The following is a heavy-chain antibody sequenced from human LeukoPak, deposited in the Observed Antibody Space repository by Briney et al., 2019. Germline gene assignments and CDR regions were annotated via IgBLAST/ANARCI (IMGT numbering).Heavy chain of an antibody. CDR2: MNPNSGNT. Sequence: ASVKVSCKASGYTFTSYDINWVRQATGQGLEWMGWMNPNSGNTGYAQKFQGRVTMTRNTSISTAYMELSSLRSEDTAAYYCARGSIAARPHPFDYWGQGTLVTVSS. J-gene: IGHJ4*02. CDR3: ARGSIAARPHPFDY. CDR1: GYTFTSYD. V-gene: IGHV1-8*01. D-gene: IGHD6-6*01.